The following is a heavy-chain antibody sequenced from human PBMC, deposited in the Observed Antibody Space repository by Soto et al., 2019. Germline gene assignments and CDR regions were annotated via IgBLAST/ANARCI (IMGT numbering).Heavy chain of an antibody. CDR2: IKEDGSEK. Sequence: GGSLRLSCAASGFIFSSHWMSWVRQAPGKGPEWVANIKEDGSEKYYVDSVKGRFTISRDNAKNSLYLQMNSLRAEDTAVYYCVRTTLWGQGTLVTVS. V-gene: IGHV3-7*01. CDR3: VRTTL. D-gene: IGHD1-1*01. J-gene: IGHJ4*02. CDR1: GFIFSSHW.